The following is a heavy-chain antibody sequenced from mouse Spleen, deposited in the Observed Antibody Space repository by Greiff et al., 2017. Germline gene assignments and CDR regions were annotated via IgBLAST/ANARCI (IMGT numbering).Heavy chain of an antibody. CDR1: GFTFSDYY. Sequence: EVQRVESGGGLVKPGGSLKLSCAASGFTFSDYYMYWVRQTPEKRLEWVATISDGGSYTYYPDSVKGRFTISRDNAKNNLYLQMSSLKSEDTAMYYCAREDGNYEGVAYWGQGTLVTVSA. CDR2: ISDGGSYT. J-gene: IGHJ3*01. V-gene: IGHV5-4*02. D-gene: IGHD2-1*01. CDR3: AREDGNYEGVAY.